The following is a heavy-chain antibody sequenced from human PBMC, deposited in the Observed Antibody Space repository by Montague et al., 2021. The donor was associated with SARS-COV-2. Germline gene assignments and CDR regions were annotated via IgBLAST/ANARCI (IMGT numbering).Heavy chain of an antibody. Sequence: SETLSLTCTVSGGSLNKHYWSWIRKAPGKELEWLGNIFYKGNTNYNVSLWGRVSMSLDTPQNQFSLRLTSLTAADTAVYYCARSISSSGARDNWGQGTLVTVSS. CDR3: ARSISSSGARDN. CDR2: IFYKGNT. CDR1: GGSLNKHY. J-gene: IGHJ4*02. V-gene: IGHV4-59*11. D-gene: IGHD3-22*01.